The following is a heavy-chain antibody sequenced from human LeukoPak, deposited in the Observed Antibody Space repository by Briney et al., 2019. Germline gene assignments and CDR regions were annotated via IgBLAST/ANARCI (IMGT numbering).Heavy chain of an antibody. D-gene: IGHD3-16*01. V-gene: IGHV4-39*01. J-gene: IGHJ5*02. CDR2: IYYSGIT. Sequence: SETLSLTCTVSGGSISSYYWGWIRQPPGKGLEWIGSIYYSGITYYNPSLKSRVIISVGTSKNQFSLKLSSVTAADTAVYYCARRGAHMITFGGVIDPWGQGTLVTVSS. CDR3: ARRGAHMITFGGVIDP. CDR1: GGSISSYY.